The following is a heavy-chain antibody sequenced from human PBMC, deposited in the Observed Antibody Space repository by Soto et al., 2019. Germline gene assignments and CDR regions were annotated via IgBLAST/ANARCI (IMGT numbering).Heavy chain of an antibody. CDR1: GFTFSDYY. CDR3: ARRPSSSSGFDY. D-gene: IGHD6-6*01. CDR2: ISSSSGRTI. J-gene: IGHJ4*02. V-gene: IGHV3-11*01. Sequence: XESLQLSCAASGFTFSDYYMSWIRQAPGKGLEWVSYISSSSGRTIYYADSVKGRFTISRDNAKNSLYLQMNSLRAEDTAVYYCARRPSSSSGFDYWGQGTLVTVSS.